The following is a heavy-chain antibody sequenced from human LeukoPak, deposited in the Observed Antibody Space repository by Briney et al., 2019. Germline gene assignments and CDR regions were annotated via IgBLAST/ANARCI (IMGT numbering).Heavy chain of an antibody. D-gene: IGHD3-22*01. V-gene: IGHV4-39*07. CDR2: LYYSGST. J-gene: IGHJ6*03. CDR3: AGERYYYDSSGYSDHYYYYYMDV. CDR1: GGSISSSSYY. Sequence: SETLSLTCTVSGGSISSSSYYWGWIRQPPGKGLEWIASLYYSGSTYHNPSLKSRVTISVDTSKNQFSLKLSSVTAADTAVYYCAGERYYYDSSGYSDHYYYYYMDVWGKGTTVTVSS.